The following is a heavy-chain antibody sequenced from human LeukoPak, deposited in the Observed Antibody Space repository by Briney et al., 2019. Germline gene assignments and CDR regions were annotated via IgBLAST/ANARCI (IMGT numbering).Heavy chain of an antibody. D-gene: IGHD6-19*01. Sequence: MTGGSLRLSCAASGFTFSDYYMSWIRQAPGKGLEWVSYISSSGSTIYYADSVKGRFTISRDNSKNTLYLQMNSLRAEDTAVYYCAKAGGWSDISWFDPWGQGTLVTVSS. CDR3: AKAGGWSDISWFDP. J-gene: IGHJ5*02. CDR2: ISSSGSTI. V-gene: IGHV3-11*04. CDR1: GFTFSDYY.